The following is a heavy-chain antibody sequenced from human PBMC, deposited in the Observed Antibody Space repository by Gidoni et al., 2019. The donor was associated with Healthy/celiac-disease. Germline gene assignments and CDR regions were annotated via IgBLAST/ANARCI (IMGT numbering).Heavy chain of an antibody. Sequence: EVQLVESGGGLVKPGGSLRLSCAASGFTFSSYSMNWVRQAPGKGLEWVSSISSSSSYIYYADSVKGRFTISRDNAKNSLYLQMNSLRAEDTAVYYCARDQRSSSWYVGFDPWGQGTLVTVSS. CDR3: ARDQRSSSWYVGFDP. D-gene: IGHD6-13*01. J-gene: IGHJ5*02. V-gene: IGHV3-21*01. CDR2: ISSSSSYI. CDR1: GFTFSSYS.